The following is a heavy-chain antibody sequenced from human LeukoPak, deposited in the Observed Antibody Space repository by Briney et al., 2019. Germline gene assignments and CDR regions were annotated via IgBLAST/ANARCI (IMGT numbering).Heavy chain of an antibody. J-gene: IGHJ4*02. D-gene: IGHD4-17*01. CDR2: IRSKANSYAT. CDR3: TRHTYGVYYFDY. Sequence: GGSLRLSCAASGSTFSGSAMHWVRQASGKGLEWVGRIRSKANSYATAYAASVKGRFTISRDDSKNTAYLQMNSLKTEDTAVYYCTRHTYGVYYFDYWGQGTLVTVSS. V-gene: IGHV3-73*01. CDR1: GSTFSGSA.